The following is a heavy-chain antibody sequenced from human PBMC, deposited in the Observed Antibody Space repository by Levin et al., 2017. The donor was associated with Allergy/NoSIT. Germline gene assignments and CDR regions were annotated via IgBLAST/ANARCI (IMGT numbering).Heavy chain of an antibody. Sequence: GGSLRLSCAASGFTISSNYMSWVRQAPGKGLEWVSVIYSGGSTYYADSVKGRFTISRDNSKNTLYLQMNSLRAEDTAVYYCARDTGCSGGSCYPGYGMDVWGQGTTVTVSS. CDR3: ARDTGCSGGSCYPGYGMDV. CDR1: GFTISSNY. V-gene: IGHV3-53*01. CDR2: IYSGGST. D-gene: IGHD2-15*01. J-gene: IGHJ6*02.